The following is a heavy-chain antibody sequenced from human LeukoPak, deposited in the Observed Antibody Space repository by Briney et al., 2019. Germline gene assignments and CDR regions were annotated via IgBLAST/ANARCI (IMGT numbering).Heavy chain of an antibody. D-gene: IGHD4-17*01. CDR2: ISSNGGST. V-gene: IGHV3-64*01. CDR3: ARGPSYGDYYFQH. J-gene: IGHJ1*01. CDR1: GFTFSSYA. Sequence: PGGSLRLSCAASGFTFSSYAMHWVRQAPGKGLEYVSAISSNGGSTYYANSVKGRFTISRDNSKNTLYLRMGSLRAEDMAVYYCARGPSYGDYYFQHWGQGTLVTVSS.